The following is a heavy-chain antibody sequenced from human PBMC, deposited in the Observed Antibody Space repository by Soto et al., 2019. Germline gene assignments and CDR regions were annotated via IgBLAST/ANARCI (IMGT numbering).Heavy chain of an antibody. CDR3: ARAGYYYDSSGYYLAMGPLDY. Sequence: QVQLVESGGGVVQPGRSLRLSCAASGFTFSSYGKHWVRQAPGKGLEWVAVIWYDGSNKYYADSVKGRFTISRDNSKNTLYLQMNSLRAEDTAVYYCARAGYYYDSSGYYLAMGPLDYWGQGTLVTVSS. CDR2: IWYDGSNK. D-gene: IGHD3-22*01. CDR1: GFTFSSYG. J-gene: IGHJ4*02. V-gene: IGHV3-33*01.